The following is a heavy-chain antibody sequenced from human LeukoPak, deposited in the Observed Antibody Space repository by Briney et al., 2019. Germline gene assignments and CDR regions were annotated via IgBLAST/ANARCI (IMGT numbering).Heavy chain of an antibody. CDR1: GGTFSSYA. J-gene: IGHJ4*02. CDR2: IIPIFGTA. CDR3: ARDKHIAAAGTGGY. Sequence: ASVKVSCKASGGTFSSYAISWVRQAPGQGLEWMGGIIPIFGTANYAQKFQGRVTITADESTSTAYMELSSLRSEDTAVYYCARDKHIAAAGTGGYWGQGTLVTVSS. D-gene: IGHD6-13*01. V-gene: IGHV1-69*13.